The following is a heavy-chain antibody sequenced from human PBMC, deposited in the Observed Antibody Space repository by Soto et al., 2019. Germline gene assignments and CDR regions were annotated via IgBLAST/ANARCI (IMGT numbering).Heavy chain of an antibody. CDR3: ARDLRRVAVAGTARAYYYYGMDV. CDR1: GFTFSSYS. V-gene: IGHV3-48*02. J-gene: IGHJ6*02. D-gene: IGHD6-19*01. Sequence: EVQLVESGGGLVQPGGSLRLSCAASGFTFSSYSMNWVRQAPGKGLEWVSYISSSSSTIYYADSVKGRFTISRDNAKNSLYLQMNSLRDEDTAVYYCARDLRRVAVAGTARAYYYYGMDVWGQGTTVTVSS. CDR2: ISSSSSTI.